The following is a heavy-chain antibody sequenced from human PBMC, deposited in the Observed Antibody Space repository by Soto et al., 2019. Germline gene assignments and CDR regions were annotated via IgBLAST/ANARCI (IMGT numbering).Heavy chain of an antibody. D-gene: IGHD3-10*01. CDR2: ISAYNGNT. V-gene: IGHV1-18*01. CDR3: ARDSNTNELWFWEDPRYYYYMDV. CDR1: GYTFTSYG. Sequence: QVQLVQSGAEVKKPGASVKVSCKASGYTFTSYGISWVRQAPGQGLEWMGWISAYNGNTNYAQKLQGRVTMTTDTSTSTADMELRSMRSDDTAVYYCARDSNTNELWFWEDPRYYYYMDVWGKGTTVTVSS. J-gene: IGHJ6*03.